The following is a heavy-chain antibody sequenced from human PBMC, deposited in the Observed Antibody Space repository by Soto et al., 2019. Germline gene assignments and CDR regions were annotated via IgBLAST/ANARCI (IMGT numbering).Heavy chain of an antibody. CDR1: GGTFSSYA. Sequence: SVKVSCKASGGTFSSYAISWVRQAPGQGLEWMGGIIPIFGTANYAQKFQGRVTITADESTSTAYIELSSLRSEDTAVYYCARDSRTTDPFELRYWGQGNLVTVSS. J-gene: IGHJ4*02. CDR3: ARDSRTTDPFELRY. D-gene: IGHD1-1*01. CDR2: IIPIFGTA. V-gene: IGHV1-69*13.